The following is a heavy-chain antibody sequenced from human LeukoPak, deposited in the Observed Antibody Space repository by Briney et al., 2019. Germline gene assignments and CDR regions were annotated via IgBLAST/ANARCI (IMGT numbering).Heavy chain of an antibody. CDR1: GFTFSSYW. CDR3: ARGEYCSGGSCYGMYGMDV. V-gene: IGHV3-7*01. D-gene: IGHD2-15*01. J-gene: IGHJ6*02. Sequence: PGGSLRLSCAASGFTFSSYWMSWVRQAPGKGLEWVANIKQDGSEKYYVDSVKGRFTISRDNAKNSLYLQMNSLRAEDTAVYYCARGEYCSGGSCYGMYGMDVWGQGTTVTASS. CDR2: IKQDGSEK.